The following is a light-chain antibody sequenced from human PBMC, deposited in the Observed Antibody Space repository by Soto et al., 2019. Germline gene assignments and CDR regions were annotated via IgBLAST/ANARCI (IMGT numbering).Light chain of an antibody. CDR2: DAS. Sequence: EIVLTQSPATLPLSPGERATLSCRASQSVSRYLAWYQQKPGQAPRLLIYDASNTATGIPARFSGSGSGTDFTLTISSLEPEDFAVYYCQQRSDWPSTFGGGTKVQIK. J-gene: IGKJ4*01. CDR3: QQRSDWPST. V-gene: IGKV3-11*01. CDR1: QSVSRY.